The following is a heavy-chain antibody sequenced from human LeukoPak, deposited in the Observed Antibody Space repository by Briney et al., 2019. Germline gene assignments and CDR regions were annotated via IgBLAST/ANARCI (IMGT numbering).Heavy chain of an antibody. CDR2: IKQDGSEK. J-gene: IGHJ4*02. D-gene: IGHD6-25*01. CDR3: ARDLHSSGY. CDR1: GFTFSNYW. Sequence: GALRLSCAASGFTFSNYWMSWVRQAPGKGLEWAANIKQDGSEKYYVDSVKGRFTISRDNAKNSLYLQMNSLRAEDTAVYYCARDLHSSGYWGQGTLVTVSS. V-gene: IGHV3-7*01.